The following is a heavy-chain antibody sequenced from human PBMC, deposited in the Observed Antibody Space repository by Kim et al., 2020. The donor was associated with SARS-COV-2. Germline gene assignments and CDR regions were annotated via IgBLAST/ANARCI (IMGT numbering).Heavy chain of an antibody. D-gene: IGHD1-7*01. CDR3: AVTTGNLQD. J-gene: IGHJ4*02. CDR1: GFTFSSYV. V-gene: IGHV3-23*01. Sequence: GGSLRLSCAASGFTFSSYVMTWVRQAPGKGLEWVSVISGSGGTTYYADSVKGRFTISRDNSKNTLYLQMNSLRAEDTAVYYCAVTTGNLQDWGQGTLVTVSS. CDR2: ISGSGGTT.